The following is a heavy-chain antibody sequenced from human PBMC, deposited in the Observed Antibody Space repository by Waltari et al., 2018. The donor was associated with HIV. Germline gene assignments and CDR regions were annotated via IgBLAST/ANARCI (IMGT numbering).Heavy chain of an antibody. Sequence: QVQLHQWGAGLLKPSETLSPPCAVYGGPFSGHHWTWIRQFPGTGLEWIGQVNHIGRTKYNPSLESRVNISADTSKNQCSLKVSSVTVADTAVYYCARWDGLTYLEWLPGPLDFWSQGTLVTVSS. J-gene: IGHJ1*01. CDR3: ARWDGLTYLEWLPGPLDF. CDR1: GGPFSGHH. V-gene: IGHV4-34*01. D-gene: IGHD3-3*02. CDR2: VNHIGRT.